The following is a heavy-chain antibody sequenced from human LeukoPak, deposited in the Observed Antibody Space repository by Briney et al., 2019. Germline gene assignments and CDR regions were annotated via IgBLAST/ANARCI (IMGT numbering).Heavy chain of an antibody. CDR2: IYSETST. CDR3: ASVLWSENAEYFQH. Sequence: GGSLRLSCAASGFTVSKNYMSWVRQAPGKGLEWVSVIYSETSTHCADSVKGRFTISRDNSKNTLYLQMNSLRVEDTAVYYCASVLWSENAEYFQHWGQGTLVTVSS. D-gene: IGHD3-3*01. CDR1: GFTVSKNY. J-gene: IGHJ1*01. V-gene: IGHV3-66*01.